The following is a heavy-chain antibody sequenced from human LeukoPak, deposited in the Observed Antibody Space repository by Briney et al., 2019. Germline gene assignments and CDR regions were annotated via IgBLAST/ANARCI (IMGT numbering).Heavy chain of an antibody. D-gene: IGHD4-17*01. J-gene: IGHJ6*03. CDR1: GFTFSSYA. Sequence: GGSLRLACAASGFTFSSYAMSWVRQAPGKGLEWVSAISGSGGSTYYADSVKGRFTISRDNSKNTLYLQMNSLRAEDTAVYYCAKTADYGDYYYYMDVWGKGTTVTVSS. V-gene: IGHV3-23*01. CDR2: ISGSGGST. CDR3: AKTADYGDYYYYMDV.